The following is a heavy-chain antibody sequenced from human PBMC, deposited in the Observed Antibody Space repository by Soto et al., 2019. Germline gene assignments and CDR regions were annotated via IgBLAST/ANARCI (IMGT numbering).Heavy chain of an antibody. J-gene: IGHJ4*02. CDR2: INPSGGST. CDR3: AGLTRESYFDY. CDR1: GYTFTSYY. D-gene: IGHD3-16*01. Sequence: QVQLVQSGAEVKKPGASVKVSCKASGYTFTSYYMHWVRQAPGQGLEWVGIINPSGGSTSYAQKFQGRVTMTRDTSTSTVYMELSSLRSEDTAVYYCAGLTRESYFDYWGQGTLVTVSS. V-gene: IGHV1-46*01.